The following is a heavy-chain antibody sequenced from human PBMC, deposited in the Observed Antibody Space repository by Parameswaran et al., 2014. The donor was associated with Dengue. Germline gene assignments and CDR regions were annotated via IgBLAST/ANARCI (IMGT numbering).Heavy chain of an antibody. CDR1: GFTASSNY. CDR2: IYSGGST. V-gene: IGHV3-66*02. CDR3: ARVTMVRGARFDY. Sequence: QAGGSLRLSCAASGFTASSNYMSWVRQAPGKGLEWVSVIYSGGSTYYADSVKGRFTISRDNSKNTLYLQMNSLRAEDTAVYYCARVTMVRGARFDYWGQGTLVTVSS. J-gene: IGHJ4*02. D-gene: IGHD3-10*01.